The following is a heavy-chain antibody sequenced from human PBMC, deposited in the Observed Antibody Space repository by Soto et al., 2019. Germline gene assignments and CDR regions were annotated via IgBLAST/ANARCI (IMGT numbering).Heavy chain of an antibody. D-gene: IGHD5-18*01. CDR3: AHLKRGYSYGPGAWYYGMDV. Sequence: QITLKESGPTLVKPTQTLTLTCTFSGFSLSTSGVGVGWIRQPPGKALEWLALIYWDDDKRYSPSLKSRLTITQDTSKNQVVLTMTNIDPVDTATYYCAHLKRGYSYGPGAWYYGMDVWGQGTTVTVSS. V-gene: IGHV2-5*02. CDR1: GFSLSTSGVG. J-gene: IGHJ6*02. CDR2: IYWDDDK.